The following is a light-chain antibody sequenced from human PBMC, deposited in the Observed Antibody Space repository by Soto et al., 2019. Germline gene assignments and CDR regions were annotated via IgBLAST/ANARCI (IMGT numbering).Light chain of an antibody. Sequence: QSVLTQPPSESGTPGQRVTISCSGSSSNFGSNTVNWYQQLPGTAPKLLIYGNIQRPSGVADRFSGSKSCTSASLPISGLQSEDEADYYCTSWADSLTGPVFGGVTKL. V-gene: IGLV1-44*01. CDR3: TSWADSLTGPV. CDR1: SSNFGSNT. J-gene: IGLJ2*01. CDR2: GNI.